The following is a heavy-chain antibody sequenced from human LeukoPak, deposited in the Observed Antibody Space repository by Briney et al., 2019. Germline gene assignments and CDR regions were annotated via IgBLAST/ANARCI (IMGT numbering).Heavy chain of an antibody. CDR2: IYHSGIT. D-gene: IGHD4-17*01. J-gene: IGHJ6*03. V-gene: IGHV4-59*12. Sequence: PSETLSLTCTVSGGSMSSYYWSWIRQPSGKGLEWIGEIYHSGITNYNPSLKSRVTISVDKSKNQFSLKLSSVTAADTAVYYCARGFDYGDYVVDYYYYMDVWGKGTTVTVSS. CDR1: GGSMSSYY. CDR3: ARGFDYGDYVVDYYYYMDV.